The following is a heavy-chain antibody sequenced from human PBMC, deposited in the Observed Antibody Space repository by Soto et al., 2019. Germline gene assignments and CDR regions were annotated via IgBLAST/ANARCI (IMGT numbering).Heavy chain of an antibody. J-gene: IGHJ4*02. V-gene: IGHV3-33*01. CDR1: GLSFNKYG. D-gene: IGHD1-1*01. CDR2: IWHDGSNK. CDR3: ATDPGNDEAIDY. Sequence: QVPLVESGGGVVQPGRSLRLSCAASGLSFNKYGMHWVRQAPGKGLEWVAVIWHDGSNKDYADSVKGRFTVSRDNSKNMLYLQMNSLRAEDTAVYYCATDPGNDEAIDYWGQETLVTVSS.